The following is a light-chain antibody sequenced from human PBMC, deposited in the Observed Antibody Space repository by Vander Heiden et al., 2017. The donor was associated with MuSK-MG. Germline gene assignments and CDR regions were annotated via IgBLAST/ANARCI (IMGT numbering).Light chain of an antibody. CDR2: AVS. CDR1: QSIARY. Sequence: DIQMTQSPSSLSASVGDKVTITCRASQSIARYLNWYQQKPGKAPELLIYAVSSLQRGVPSRFSGSGSEADFTLTISRLQPEDFATYYWQQCYSTRTFGQGTKVE. V-gene: IGKV1-39*01. J-gene: IGKJ1*01. CDR3: QQCYSTRT.